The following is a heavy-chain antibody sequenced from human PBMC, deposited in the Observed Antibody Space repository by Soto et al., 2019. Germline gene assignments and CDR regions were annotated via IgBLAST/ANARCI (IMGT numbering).Heavy chain of an antibody. CDR1: GFTFSNYW. CDR3: ARTVEMATAFDY. Sequence: EVQLVESGGGLLQPGGSLRLSCAASGFTFSNYWMRWVRQVPGQGLLWVSRINSDGSITNYADSVKGRFTISRDNVKNTLYLHMNSLRAEDTAVYYCARTVEMATAFDYWGQGTLVTVSS. CDR2: INSDGSIT. V-gene: IGHV3-74*01. J-gene: IGHJ4*02. D-gene: IGHD5-18*01.